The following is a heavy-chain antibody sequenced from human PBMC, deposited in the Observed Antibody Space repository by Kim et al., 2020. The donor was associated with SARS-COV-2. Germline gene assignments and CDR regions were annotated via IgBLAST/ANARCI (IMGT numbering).Heavy chain of an antibody. V-gene: IGHV3-74*01. CDR3: QRQKGAPYGLDA. CDR2: ISSDGSNI. Sequence: GGSLRLSCVASEFSLSSFWMQWVRQVPGKGLVWVSRISSDGSNIRYADSVKGRFTFPKKNAKTNLLFKLTILGAKTTAVINCQRQKGAPYGLDAWGQGPT. J-gene: IGHJ6*02. CDR1: EFSLSSFW.